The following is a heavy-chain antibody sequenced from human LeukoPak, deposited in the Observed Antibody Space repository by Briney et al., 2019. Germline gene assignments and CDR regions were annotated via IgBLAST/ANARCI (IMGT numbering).Heavy chain of an antibody. CDR1: GFTFSSYS. J-gene: IGHJ4*02. CDR2: ISSSSSYI. Sequence: GSLRLSCAASGFTFSSYSMNWVRQAPGKGLEWVSSISSSSSYIYYADSVKGRFTISRDNAKNSLYLQMNSLRVEDTAVYYCARDPGIAAAGTVGYFDSWGQGILVTVSS. D-gene: IGHD6-13*01. V-gene: IGHV3-21*01. CDR3: ARDPGIAAAGTVGYFDS.